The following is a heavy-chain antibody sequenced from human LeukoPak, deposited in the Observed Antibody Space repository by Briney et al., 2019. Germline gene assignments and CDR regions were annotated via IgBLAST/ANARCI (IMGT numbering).Heavy chain of an antibody. CDR3: ARDYYDSSGEGAHFDY. CDR2: IYTRGST. J-gene: IGHJ4*02. CDR1: GGSISSGSYY. V-gene: IGHV4-61*02. D-gene: IGHD3-22*01. Sequence: SETLSLTCTVSGGSISSGSYYWSWIRQPAGKGLEWIGRIYTRGSTNYNPSLKSRVTISVDTSKNQFSLKLSSVTAADTAVYYCARDYYDSSGEGAHFDYWGQGTLVTVSS.